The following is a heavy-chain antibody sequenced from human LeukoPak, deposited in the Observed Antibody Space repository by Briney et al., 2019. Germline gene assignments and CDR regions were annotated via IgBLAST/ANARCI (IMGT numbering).Heavy chain of an antibody. CDR1: GYTFRSYD. D-gene: IGHD6-19*01. CDR2: ISPNHGNT. Sequence: ASVKVSCKASGYTFRSYDITWVRQAPGQGLEWMGCISPNHGNTNYAQKFQGRVTMTTDTPTSTAYMEMRSLRSDDTAVYYCARDRDSSGWHVADYWGQGTLVTVSS. CDR3: ARDRDSSGWHVADY. V-gene: IGHV1-18*01. J-gene: IGHJ4*02.